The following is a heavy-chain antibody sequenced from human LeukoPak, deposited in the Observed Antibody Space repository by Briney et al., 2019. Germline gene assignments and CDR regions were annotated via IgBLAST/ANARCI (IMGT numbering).Heavy chain of an antibody. CDR1: GFTLSSYA. J-gene: IGHJ6*04. CDR2: ISSKGGST. CDR3: VKGRRSYYGSGSYSGYYYGMGV. V-gene: IGHV3-64D*06. Sequence: GGSLRLSCSASGFTLSSYAMHWVRQARGKGVECVSAISSKGGSTYYADCVKGRFTISRDNSQNTLYLQMSSLRAEDTAVYYCVKGRRSYYGSGSYSGYYYGMGVWGKGPTVTVSS. D-gene: IGHD3-10*01.